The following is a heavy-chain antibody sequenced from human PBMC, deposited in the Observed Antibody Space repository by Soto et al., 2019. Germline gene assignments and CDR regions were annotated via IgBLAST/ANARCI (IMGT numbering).Heavy chain of an antibody. CDR3: ARVEYTESEYYHGMDV. CDR1: GGSTSSGSYY. D-gene: IGHD2-2*02. CDR2: IYYTGGT. J-gene: IGHJ6*02. Sequence: SETLSLTCTVSGGSTSSGSYYWSWIRQHPGKGLEWIGYIYYTGGTYQNPSLKSRATISLDTSENQFSLKLSSVTAADTAIYYCARVEYTESEYYHGMDVWGQGTTVTVSS. V-gene: IGHV4-31*03.